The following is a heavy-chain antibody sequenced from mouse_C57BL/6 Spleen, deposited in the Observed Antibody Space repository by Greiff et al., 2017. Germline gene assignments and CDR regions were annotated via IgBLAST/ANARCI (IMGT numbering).Heavy chain of an antibody. Sequence: EVKLMESGPGLVKPSQTVFLTCTVTGISITTGNYRWSWIRQFPGNKLEWIGYIYYSGTITYNPSLTSRTTITRDTPKNQFFLEMNSLTAEDTATYYCAREGYYGSSLDYWGQGTTLTVSS. CDR3: AREGYYGSSLDY. CDR2: IYYSGTI. CDR1: GISITTGNYR. D-gene: IGHD1-1*01. J-gene: IGHJ2*01. V-gene: IGHV3-5*01.